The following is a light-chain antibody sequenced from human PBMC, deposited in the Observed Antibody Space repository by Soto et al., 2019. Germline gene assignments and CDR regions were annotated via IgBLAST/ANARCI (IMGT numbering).Light chain of an antibody. CDR3: QQFNNLPYT. CDR2: DVS. J-gene: IGKJ2*01. CDR1: QDITTF. V-gene: IGKV1-33*01. Sequence: DIQMTQSPSSLSASVGDRVTISCQASQDITTFPNWYQQKPGKAPRLLICDVSNLETGVPSRFSGSGSGTDFSLTITSLQPEDIATYYCQQFNNLPYTFGQGTKLEIK.